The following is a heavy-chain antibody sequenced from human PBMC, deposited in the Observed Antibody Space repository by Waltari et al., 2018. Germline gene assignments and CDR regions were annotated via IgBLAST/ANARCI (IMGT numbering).Heavy chain of an antibody. V-gene: IGHV3-74*01. D-gene: IGHD3-10*01. CDR2: MKSDGSST. CDR1: GFTFTRYL. Sequence: EVQLDESGGGLVQPGGSLRLSCSASGFTFTRYLMNWVRQASGKGLVGVARMKSDGSSTTYADSVKGRFTISRDNAKNTVYLQMNSLRVEDTAVYYCTRALWLGELYDYWGQGTLVTVSS. CDR3: TRALWLGELYDY. J-gene: IGHJ4*02.